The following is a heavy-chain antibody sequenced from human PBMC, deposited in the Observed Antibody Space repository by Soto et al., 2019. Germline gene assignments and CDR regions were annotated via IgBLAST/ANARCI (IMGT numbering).Heavy chain of an antibody. D-gene: IGHD3-3*01. J-gene: IGHJ6*02. CDR2: MYYSGTT. CDR1: GASFSSSSFY. Sequence: SETLSLTCTVSGASFSSSSFYWGWIRQPPEKGLEWIATMYYSGTTYYNPSLKSRVTVSIDTSKDQFPLKLTSVTAADTAMYYCATHPAISATSFYGMDVWGHGTTVT. CDR3: ATHPAISATSFYGMDV. V-gene: IGHV4-39*01.